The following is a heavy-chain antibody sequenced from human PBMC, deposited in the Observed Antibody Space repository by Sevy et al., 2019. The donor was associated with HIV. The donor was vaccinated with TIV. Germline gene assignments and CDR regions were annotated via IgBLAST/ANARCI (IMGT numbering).Heavy chain of an antibody. Sequence: GGSLRLSCAASAFTFSSYPMNWVRQAPGKGLEWVSYISGLSNYIYYADSVKGRFTISRDNSKNTLYLQMNSLRAEDTAVYYCAKDPGYSSDWYALAFYFDYWGQGTLVTVSS. D-gene: IGHD6-13*01. CDR1: AFTFSSYP. J-gene: IGHJ4*02. CDR2: ISGLSNYI. V-gene: IGHV3-21*01. CDR3: AKDPGYSSDWYALAFYFDY.